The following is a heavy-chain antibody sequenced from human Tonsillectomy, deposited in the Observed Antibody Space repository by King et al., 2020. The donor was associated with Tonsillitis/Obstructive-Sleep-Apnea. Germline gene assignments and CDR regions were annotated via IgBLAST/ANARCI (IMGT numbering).Heavy chain of an antibody. CDR3: ATTGGRGAFGI. CDR2: MYYSGST. J-gene: IGHJ3*02. D-gene: IGHD3-10*01. CDR1: GDSIISSSYY. Sequence: LQLQESGPGLVKPSETLSLTCTVSGDSIISSSYYWAWIRQPPGKGLEWIGSMYYSGSTYYKPSLKSRVTISVDTSKNQLSLRLSSVTAADTAVYYCATTGGRGAFGIWGQGTVVTVSS. V-gene: IGHV4-39*01.